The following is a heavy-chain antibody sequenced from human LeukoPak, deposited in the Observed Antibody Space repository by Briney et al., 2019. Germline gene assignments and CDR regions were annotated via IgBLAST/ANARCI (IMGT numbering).Heavy chain of an antibody. CDR3: ARVHLDSSSSALDY. CDR1: GGTFSSYA. D-gene: IGHD6-6*01. V-gene: IGHV1-46*01. J-gene: IGHJ4*02. Sequence: ASVKVSCKASGGTFSSYAISWVRQARGQGLEWMGIINPSGGSTSYAQKFQGRVTMTRDTSTSTVYMELSSLRSEDTAVYYCARVHLDSSSSALDYWGQGTLVTVSS. CDR2: INPSGGST.